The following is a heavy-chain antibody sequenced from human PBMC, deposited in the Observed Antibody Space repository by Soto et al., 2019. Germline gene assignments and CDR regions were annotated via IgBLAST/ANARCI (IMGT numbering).Heavy chain of an antibody. Sequence: ASVKVSCKASGYTFNSYGISWVRQAPGQGLEWMGWISAYNGNTNYVQKFQGRVTMTTEKSTSTAYMELRSPRSDDTAVYYCARDSEGGGYYYYYYGMDVWGQGTTVTVSS. J-gene: IGHJ6*02. D-gene: IGHD2-15*01. V-gene: IGHV1-18*04. CDR1: GYTFNSYG. CDR2: ISAYNGNT. CDR3: ARDSEGGGYYYYYYGMDV.